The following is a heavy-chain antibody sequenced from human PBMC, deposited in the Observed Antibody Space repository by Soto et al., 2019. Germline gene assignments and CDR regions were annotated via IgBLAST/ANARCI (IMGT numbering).Heavy chain of an antibody. Sequence: PSETLSLTCAVSGGSISSGGFSWSWIRQPPGKGLESIGYIYHSGSTYYNPSLKSRVTISVDRSKNQFSLKLSSVTAADTAVYYCAGGIAARPLAYWGQGTLVTVSS. D-gene: IGHD6-6*01. CDR3: AGGIAARPLAY. J-gene: IGHJ4*02. CDR2: IYHSGST. V-gene: IGHV4-30-2*01. CDR1: GGSISSGGFS.